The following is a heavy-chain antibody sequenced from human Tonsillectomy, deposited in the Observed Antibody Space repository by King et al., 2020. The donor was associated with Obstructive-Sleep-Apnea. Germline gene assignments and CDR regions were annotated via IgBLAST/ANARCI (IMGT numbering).Heavy chain of an antibody. CDR2: IIPFLDTT. J-gene: IGHJ4*02. D-gene: IGHD3-9*01. Sequence: QLVQSGAEVKKPGSSVKVSCKASGGTFSRSGISWVRQAPGQGLEWIGRIIPFLDTTNYAQKFQGRVTITADKSTSTAYMELSSLRSEDTAVYYCARDGDEFLTGYSNFWGQGTLVTVSS. CDR1: GGTFSRSG. CDR3: ARDGDEFLTGYSNF. V-gene: IGHV1-69*04.